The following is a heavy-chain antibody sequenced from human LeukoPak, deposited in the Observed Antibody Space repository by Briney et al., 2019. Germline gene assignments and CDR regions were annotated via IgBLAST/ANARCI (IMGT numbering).Heavy chain of an antibody. D-gene: IGHD3-10*02. Sequence: GESLKISCWGSGDSFATSWIAWVRQMPGKGLEWMGIVHATESSNRSSPSFEGQVTMSADKSISTVYLQWISLKASDTAMYYCARRVFHVRGSNWFDSWGQGTQVTVSS. CDR1: GDSFATSW. CDR2: VHATESSN. V-gene: IGHV5-51*01. CDR3: ARRVFHVRGSNWFDS. J-gene: IGHJ5*01.